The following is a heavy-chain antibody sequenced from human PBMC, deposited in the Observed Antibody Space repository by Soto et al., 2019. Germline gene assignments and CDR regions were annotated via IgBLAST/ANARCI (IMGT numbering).Heavy chain of an antibody. CDR2: IGTAGDT. J-gene: IGHJ4*02. Sequence: GGSLRLSCAASGFTFSSYDMHWVRQATGKGLEWVSAIGTAGDTYYPGSVKGRFTISRENAKNSLYLKMNSLRAGDMAVYFCARKMSRYSGYDLFDYWGQGTLVTVSS. CDR3: ARKMSRYSGYDLFDY. V-gene: IGHV3-13*01. D-gene: IGHD5-12*01. CDR1: GFTFSSYD.